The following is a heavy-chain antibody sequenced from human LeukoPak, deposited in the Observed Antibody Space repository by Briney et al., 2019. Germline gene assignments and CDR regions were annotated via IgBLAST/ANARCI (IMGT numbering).Heavy chain of an antibody. J-gene: IGHJ4*02. D-gene: IGHD3-10*01. Sequence: GGSLRLSCAASGFTFSSYWMHWVRQAPGKGLEWVSAIGGSGGHTYYADSVKGRFTISRDNSKDTLYLQMDSLRAEDAALYYCTKEGASLGSGYFDYWGQGTRVTVSS. V-gene: IGHV3-23*01. CDR3: TKEGASLGSGYFDY. CDR1: GFTFSSYW. CDR2: IGGSGGHT.